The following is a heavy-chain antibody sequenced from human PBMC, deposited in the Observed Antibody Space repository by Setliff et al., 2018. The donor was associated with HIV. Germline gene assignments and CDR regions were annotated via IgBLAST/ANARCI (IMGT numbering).Heavy chain of an antibody. CDR1: GFTFSNYA. J-gene: IGHJ4*02. CDR3: ATQAGFYNSHWYDY. CDR2: ISYDGSEA. V-gene: IGHV3-30*04. D-gene: IGHD6-13*01. Sequence: GSLRLSCAASGFTFSNYAMHWVRQSPGKGLEWVAVISYDGSEASSVGSMKGRFTVSRDNAKNSVFLQMNSLRAEDTGVYYCATQAGFYNSHWYDYWGQGTMVTVSS.